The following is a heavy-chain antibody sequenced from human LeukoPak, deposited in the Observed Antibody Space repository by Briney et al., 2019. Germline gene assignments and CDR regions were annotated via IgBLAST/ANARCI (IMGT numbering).Heavy chain of an antibody. CDR1: GGSISSYY. Sequence: SETLSLTCTVSGGSISSYYWSWIRQPPGKGLEWIGYIYTSGSTNYNPSLKSRVTISVDTSKNQFSLKLSSVTAADTAVYYCASQGYSSGWYSPYAFDIWGQGTMVTVSS. V-gene: IGHV4-4*09. D-gene: IGHD6-19*01. CDR2: IYTSGST. J-gene: IGHJ3*02. CDR3: ASQGYSSGWYSPYAFDI.